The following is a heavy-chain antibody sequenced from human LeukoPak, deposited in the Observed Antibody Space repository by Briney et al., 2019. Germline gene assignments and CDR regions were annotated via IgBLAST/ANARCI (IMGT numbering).Heavy chain of an antibody. CDR1: GFTFSSRDW. CDR3: VRDLVWDTGRVDY. V-gene: IGHV3-7*01. J-gene: IGHJ4*02. Sequence: GGSLGLSCVASGFTFSSRDWMTWVRQAPGKGLEWLANIKEDGSEKYYVDSVKGRFTISRDNAKNSLFLQMNSLRDEDTATYYCVRDLVWDTGRVDYWGQGTLVTVSS. CDR2: IKEDGSEK. D-gene: IGHD3/OR15-3a*01.